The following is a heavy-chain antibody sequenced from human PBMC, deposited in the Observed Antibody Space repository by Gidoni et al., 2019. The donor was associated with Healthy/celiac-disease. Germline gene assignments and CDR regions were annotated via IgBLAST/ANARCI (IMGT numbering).Heavy chain of an antibody. J-gene: IGHJ6*02. D-gene: IGHD1-26*01. CDR2: MNPNSGNT. CDR3: AHSGRRVGMDV. CDR1: GYTFPRHD. V-gene: IGHV1-8*01. Sequence: QVQLVQSGAEVKKPGASVKVSCKASGYTFPRHDINWVRQATRQGLEWMGWMNPNSGNTGYAQKFQGRVTMTRNTSISTAYMELSSLRSEDTAVYYCAHSGRRVGMDVWGQGTTVTVSS.